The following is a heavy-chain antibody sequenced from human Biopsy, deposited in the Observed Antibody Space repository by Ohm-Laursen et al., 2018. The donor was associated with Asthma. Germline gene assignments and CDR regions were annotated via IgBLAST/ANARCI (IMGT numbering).Heavy chain of an antibody. J-gene: IGHJ6*02. CDR1: GGSMTPTSHY. D-gene: IGHD3-3*01. V-gene: IGHV4-39*01. Sequence: GTLSLTCTVSGGSMTPTSHYWDWIRQAPGRGLEWIGYISYGGKTSYNPSLKNRVTISRDTSKNQFSLRRPSVTAADTAVYFCARRITIFGVVQKDHGMDAWGQGTTVIVSS. CDR3: ARRITIFGVVQKDHGMDA. CDR2: ISYGGKT.